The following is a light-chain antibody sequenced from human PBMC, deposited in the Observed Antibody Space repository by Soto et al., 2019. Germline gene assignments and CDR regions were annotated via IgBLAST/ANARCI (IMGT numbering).Light chain of an antibody. CDR2: LGS. CDR1: QSLEHSNGYNY. J-gene: IGKJ2*01. Sequence: DIVMTQAPLSLPVTPGEPASISCRSSQSLEHSNGYNYLDWYLQKPGQSPKLLIYLGSTRASGVPDRFSGSGSGTDFTLKITRVEAGDVGVYYCMQALQAPRTFGQGTKLEIK. CDR3: MQALQAPRT. V-gene: IGKV2-28*01.